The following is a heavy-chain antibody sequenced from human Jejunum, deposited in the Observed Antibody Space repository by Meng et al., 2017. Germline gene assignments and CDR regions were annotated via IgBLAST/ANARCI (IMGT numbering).Heavy chain of an antibody. J-gene: IGHJ4*02. V-gene: IGHV3-30*01. CDR3: ASNVDPAMLTDY. Sequence: GESLKISCAASGFTFSTFAMHWVRQAPGKGLEWVTTISYDGTDKYYADSVKGRFTISRDNSKNTLYLQMNIRSAEDTAVYCCASNVDPAMLTDYWGQGTLVTVSS. CDR1: GFTFSTFA. D-gene: IGHD5-18*01. CDR2: ISYDGTDK.